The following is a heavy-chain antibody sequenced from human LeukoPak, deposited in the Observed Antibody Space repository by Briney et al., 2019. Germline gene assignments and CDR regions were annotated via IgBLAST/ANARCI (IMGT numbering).Heavy chain of an antibody. V-gene: IGHV4-34*01. Sequence: SETLSLTCAVYGGFFSGYYWSWLRQPPGKGLEWIGEINHSGSTNFNPSLKSRVTISVDTSKNQFSLKLSSVTAADTAVYYCARGSRVRGYSGYEFSYYYYYGMDVWGQGTTVTVSS. CDR1: GGFFSGYY. CDR3: ARGSRVRGYSGYEFSYYYYYGMDV. D-gene: IGHD5-12*01. CDR2: INHSGST. J-gene: IGHJ6*02.